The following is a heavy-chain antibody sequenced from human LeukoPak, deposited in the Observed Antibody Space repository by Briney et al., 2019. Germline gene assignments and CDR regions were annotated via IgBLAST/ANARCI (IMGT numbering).Heavy chain of an antibody. CDR3: ARVPGSSGWNYYFNY. J-gene: IGHJ4*02. CDR1: GVTFSSHE. Sequence: GGSLRLSCAASGVTFSSHEMNWVRQAPGKGLEWVSYISSGGNTVHYADSVKGRFTISRDNTKNSLYLQMNSLRAEDTAVYYCARVPGSSGWNYYFNYWGQGTLVTVSS. D-gene: IGHD6-19*01. CDR2: ISSGGNTV. V-gene: IGHV3-48*03.